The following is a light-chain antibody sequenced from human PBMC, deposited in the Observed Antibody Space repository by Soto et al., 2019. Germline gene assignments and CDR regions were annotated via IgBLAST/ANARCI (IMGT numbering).Light chain of an antibody. CDR3: QVWDNSSDHPYV. V-gene: IGLV3-21*02. Sequence: SSELTQPPSVSVAPGQTARITCGGNNIGSKSVHWYQQKPGQAPVLVVYDDNDRPSGIPERFSGSKSENTATLTITRVEAGDEADYFCQVWDNSSDHPYVFGTGTKLTVL. CDR1: NIGSKS. CDR2: DDN. J-gene: IGLJ1*01.